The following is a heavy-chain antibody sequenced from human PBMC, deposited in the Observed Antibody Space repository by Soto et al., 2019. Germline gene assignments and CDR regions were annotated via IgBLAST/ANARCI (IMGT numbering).Heavy chain of an antibody. Sequence: EVQLVESGGGLVQPGGSQRLSCAASGFTFSSYWMHWVRQAPGKGLVWVSRINSDGSTTNYAGSVKGRFTISRDIAKNTLYLQMNSLRAEDTAVYYCARSAYGDYFYYYYMDVWGKGTTVTVSS. V-gene: IGHV3-74*01. CDR3: ARSAYGDYFYYYYMDV. D-gene: IGHD4-17*01. CDR2: INSDGSTT. J-gene: IGHJ6*03. CDR1: GFTFSSYW.